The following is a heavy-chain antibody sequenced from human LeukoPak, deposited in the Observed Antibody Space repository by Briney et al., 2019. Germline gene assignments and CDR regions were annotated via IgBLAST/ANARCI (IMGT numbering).Heavy chain of an antibody. Sequence: PSETLSLTCAVSGGSFSGYYWSWIRQPPGKGLEWIGEINHSGSTNYNPSLKSRVTISVDTSKNQFSLKLSSVTAADTAVYYRARWEGGSYYDFDYWGQGTLVTVSS. V-gene: IGHV4-34*01. J-gene: IGHJ4*02. CDR1: GGSFSGYY. CDR3: ARWEGGSYYDFDY. D-gene: IGHD1-26*01. CDR2: INHSGST.